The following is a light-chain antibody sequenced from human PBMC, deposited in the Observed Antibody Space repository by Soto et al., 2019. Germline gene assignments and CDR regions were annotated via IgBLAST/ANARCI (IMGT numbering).Light chain of an antibody. J-gene: IGKJ5*01. Sequence: EIVLTQSPATLSLSPGERTTLSCRASQSVSRYLAWYQQKPGQAPRLLIYDASNRATGIPARFSGSRAGTDFTLTISSLEPDDFALYYCQQRGKWPITFGQGTRLEIK. V-gene: IGKV3-11*01. CDR2: DAS. CDR3: QQRGKWPIT. CDR1: QSVSRY.